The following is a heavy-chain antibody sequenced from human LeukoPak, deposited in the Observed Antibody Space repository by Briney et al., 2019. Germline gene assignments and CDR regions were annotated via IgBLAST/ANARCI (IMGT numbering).Heavy chain of an antibody. J-gene: IGHJ5*02. Sequence: GASVKVSCKTSGGTFNNSAISWVRRAPGQGLEWLGGIMPLFGTAGYAQKFQGRVTITKDESTRTVYLELTSLTSDDTAVYYCARDVHGGYGSGWFDPWGQGTLVSVSS. D-gene: IGHD5-12*01. CDR2: IMPLFGTA. CDR1: GGTFNNSA. CDR3: ARDVHGGYGSGWFDP. V-gene: IGHV1-69*05.